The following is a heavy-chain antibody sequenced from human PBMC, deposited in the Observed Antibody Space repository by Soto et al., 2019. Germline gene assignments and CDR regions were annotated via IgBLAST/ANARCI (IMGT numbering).Heavy chain of an antibody. J-gene: IGHJ4*02. CDR2: IRAYNGNT. CDR3: ARDSFKYSSGWLDFDY. Sequence: QVQLVQSGAEVKKPAASVKVSCKASGYTFTSYGISWARQAPGQGTEWMGWIRAYNGNTNKAQKLQGRVTMTTDTSTSTAYMELRSLRSDDTAVYYCARDSFKYSSGWLDFDYWGQGTLVTVSS. CDR1: GYTFTSYG. D-gene: IGHD6-19*01. V-gene: IGHV1-18*01.